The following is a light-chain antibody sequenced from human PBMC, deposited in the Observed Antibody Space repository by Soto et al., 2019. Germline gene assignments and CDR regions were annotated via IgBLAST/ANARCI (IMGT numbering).Light chain of an antibody. CDR2: GAS. CDR1: QSISSN. CDR3: HQYNSWPPGT. Sequence: EIVMTQSPATLSVSPGERATLSCRASQSISSNLAWYQQKPGQAPRLLISGASTRATGIPARFSGSGSGTEFTLTISSLQSEDFALYYCHQYNSWPPGTFGQGTKVDIK. V-gene: IGKV3-15*01. J-gene: IGKJ2*01.